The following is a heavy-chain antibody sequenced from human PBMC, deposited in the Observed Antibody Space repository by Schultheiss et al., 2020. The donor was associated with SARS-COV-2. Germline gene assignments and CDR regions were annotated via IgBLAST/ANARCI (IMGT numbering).Heavy chain of an antibody. Sequence: SETLSLTCAVYGGSISSYYWSWIRQPPGKGLEWIGEINHSGSTNYNPSLKSRVTISVDTSKNQFSLKLSSVTAADTAVYYCARSGSGSGWYLEYWGQGTLVTVSS. CDR2: INHSGST. D-gene: IGHD6-19*01. CDR3: ARSGSGSGWYLEY. V-gene: IGHV4-34*01. J-gene: IGHJ4*02. CDR1: GGSISSYY.